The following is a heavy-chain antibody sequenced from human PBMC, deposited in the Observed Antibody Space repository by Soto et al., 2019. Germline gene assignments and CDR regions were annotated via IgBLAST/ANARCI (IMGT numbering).Heavy chain of an antibody. CDR2: INAHSGGT. Sequence: ASVKVSCKASGFSFTGYYIHWLRQAPGQGLEWMGWINAHSGGTEYAQKFQGRVTLTRDTSIATAYLKLTSLTSDDTALYYCAKDLTRQLAYWLDPWGQGTKVTVSS. D-gene: IGHD6-6*01. CDR1: GFSFTGYY. J-gene: IGHJ5*02. CDR3: AKDLTRQLAYWLDP. V-gene: IGHV1-2*02.